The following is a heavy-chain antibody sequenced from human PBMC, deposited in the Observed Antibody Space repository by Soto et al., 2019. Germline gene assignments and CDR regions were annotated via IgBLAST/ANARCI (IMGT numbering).Heavy chain of an antibody. J-gene: IGHJ4*01. D-gene: IGHD6-19*01. CDR3: VKDRIAVSGYYFDY. CDR2: ISGSGGST. V-gene: IGHV3-23*01. Sequence: EVQLLESGGGLVQPGGSLRLSCAASGFTFSSYAMSWVRQAPGKGLEWVSAISGSGGSTYYADSVKGRFTISRDNSKNTLYLQMKSIRHDDTAVYDRVKDRIAVSGYYFDYRGQGTLVTLSP. CDR1: GFTFSSYA.